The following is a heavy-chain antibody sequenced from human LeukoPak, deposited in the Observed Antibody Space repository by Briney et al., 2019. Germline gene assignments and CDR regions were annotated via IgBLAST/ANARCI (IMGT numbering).Heavy chain of an antibody. J-gene: IGHJ4*02. D-gene: IGHD1-26*01. Sequence: GGSLRLSCAASGFTFSSYAMSWVRQAPGKGLEWVSSISGSGGSTFFADSVKGRFTISRDNSRNTLYLHMNSLRAEDTAVYYCAKLSALSGSLGRPPTPFDYWGQGTLVTVSS. CDR2: ISGSGGST. V-gene: IGHV3-23*01. CDR3: AKLSALSGSLGRPPTPFDY. CDR1: GFTFSSYA.